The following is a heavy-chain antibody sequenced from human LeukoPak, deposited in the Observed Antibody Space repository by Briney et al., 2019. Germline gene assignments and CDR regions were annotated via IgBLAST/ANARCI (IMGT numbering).Heavy chain of an antibody. D-gene: IGHD5-12*01. J-gene: IGHJ4*02. V-gene: IGHV4-39*01. Sequence: SETLSLTCTVSGGSISSSSYYWGWIRQPPGKGLEWIGSIYYSGSTYYNPSLKSRDTISVDTSKNQFSLKLSSVTAADTAVYYCARRGGYRPFDYWGQGTLVTVSS. CDR1: GGSISSSSYY. CDR3: ARRGGYRPFDY. CDR2: IYYSGST.